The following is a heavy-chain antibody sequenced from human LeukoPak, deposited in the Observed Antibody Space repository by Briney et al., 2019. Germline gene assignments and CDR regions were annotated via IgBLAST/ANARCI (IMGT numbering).Heavy chain of an antibody. D-gene: IGHD1-1*01. J-gene: IGHJ4*02. CDR3: ARGGTFASDY. CDR1: GITLSNYG. V-gene: IGHV3-7*01. CDR2: IKEDGSEK. Sequence: GGSLRLSCAVSGITLSNYGMSWVRQAPGKGLEWVANIKEDGSEKYYVDSMKGRFTVSRDNAKNSLYLQMDSLRAEDTAVYYCARGGTFASDYWGQGTLVTVSS.